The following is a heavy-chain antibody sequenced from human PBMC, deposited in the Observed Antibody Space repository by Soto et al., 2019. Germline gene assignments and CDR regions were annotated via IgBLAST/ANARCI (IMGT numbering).Heavy chain of an antibody. CDR3: ARGPGIVVVVAATRGGMDV. D-gene: IGHD2-15*01. CDR1: GGSFSGYY. CDR2: INHSGST. V-gene: IGHV4-34*01. J-gene: IGHJ6*02. Sequence: SETLSLTCAVYGGSFSGYYWSWIRQPPGKGLEWIGEINHSGSTNYNPSLKSRVTISVDTSKNQFSLKLSSVTAADTAVYYCARGPGIVVVVAATRGGMDVWGQGTTVTVSS.